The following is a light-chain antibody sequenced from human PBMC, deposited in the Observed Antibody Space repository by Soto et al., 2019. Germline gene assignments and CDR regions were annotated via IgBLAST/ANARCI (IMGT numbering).Light chain of an antibody. CDR2: GHN. V-gene: IGLV1-40*01. CDR1: YSNIGAGYE. J-gene: IGLJ3*02. Sequence: QSELTQPPSVSGAPGQRVTISCTGSYSNIGAGYEVHWYQQVPGSAPKLLVSGHNNRPAGVPDRFFGSKSGSSASLTIIGLQAEDEADYYCQSFDNSVSGSGVFGGGIKVTVL. CDR3: QSFDNSVSGSGV.